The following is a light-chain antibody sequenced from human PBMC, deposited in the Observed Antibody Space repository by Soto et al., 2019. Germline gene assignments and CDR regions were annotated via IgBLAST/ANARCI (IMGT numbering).Light chain of an antibody. CDR3: QKGPT. V-gene: IGKV1-27*01. CDR2: AAS. Sequence: DIQMTQSPSSLSASVGDRVTITCRASQGISNYLAWYQQKPGKVPKLLIYAASTLQSGVPTRFSGSGSGTDFTRTISSRQPEDVATYYCQKGPTFGQGTKVEIK. CDR1: QGISNY. J-gene: IGKJ1*01.